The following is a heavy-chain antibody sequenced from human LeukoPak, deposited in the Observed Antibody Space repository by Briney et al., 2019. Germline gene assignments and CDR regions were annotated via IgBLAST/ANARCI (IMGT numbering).Heavy chain of an antibody. J-gene: IGHJ4*02. CDR2: ISYDGSNK. Sequence: GRSLRLSCAASGFTFSSYGMHWVRQAPGKGLEWVAVISYDGSNKYYADSVKGRFTISRDNSKNTLYLQMNSLGAEDTAVYYCAKDRGREITFGGVIVYYFDYWGQGTLVTVSS. V-gene: IGHV3-30*18. CDR1: GFTFSSYG. CDR3: AKDRGREITFGGVIVYYFDY. D-gene: IGHD3-16*02.